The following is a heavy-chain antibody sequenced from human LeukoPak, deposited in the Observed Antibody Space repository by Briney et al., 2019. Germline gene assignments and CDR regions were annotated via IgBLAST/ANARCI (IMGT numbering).Heavy chain of an antibody. CDR2: IYTSGST. Sequence: SETLSLTCTVSGGSISSGSYYWSWIRQPAGKGLEWIGRIYTSGSTNYNPSLKSRVTISADTSKNQFSLKLSSVTAAATAAYYCARKDTASAFDIWGQGTMVTVSS. D-gene: IGHD5-18*01. CDR3: ARKDTASAFDI. CDR1: GGSISSGSYY. V-gene: IGHV4-61*02. J-gene: IGHJ3*02.